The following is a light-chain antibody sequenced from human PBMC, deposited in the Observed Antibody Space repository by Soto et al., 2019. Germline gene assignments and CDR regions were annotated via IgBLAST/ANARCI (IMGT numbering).Light chain of an antibody. CDR2: DAS. V-gene: IGKV1-5*01. Sequence: DIQMTQYPPTLSASVGDRVTITCRASQPISSWLAWYNQKPGKAPKLLIHDASNLESGVPSRLSGSGSGTEFTLTISSMKPEDFGIYYCQQYENYWTFGHGTQVDIK. CDR1: QPISSW. CDR3: QQYENYWT. J-gene: IGKJ1*01.